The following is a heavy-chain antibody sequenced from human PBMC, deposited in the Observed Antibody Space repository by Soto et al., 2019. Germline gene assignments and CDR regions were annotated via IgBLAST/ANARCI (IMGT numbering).Heavy chain of an antibody. J-gene: IGHJ6*02. CDR3: ARSRKWGRGSYYGMDV. CDR1: GGSFSGYY. V-gene: IGHV4-34*01. D-gene: IGHD1-26*01. CDR2: INHSGST. Sequence: SETLSLTCAVYGGSFSGYYWSWIRQPPGKGLEWIGEINHSGSTNYNPSLKSRVTISVGTSKNQFSLKLSSVTAADTAVYYCARSRKWGRGSYYGMDVWGQGTTVTVSS.